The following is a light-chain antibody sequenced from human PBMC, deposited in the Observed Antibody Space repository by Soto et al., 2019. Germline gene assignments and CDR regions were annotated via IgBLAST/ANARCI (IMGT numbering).Light chain of an antibody. V-gene: IGKV2-28*01. CDR1: QSLLHTNGYKY. J-gene: IGKJ5*01. Sequence: DIVLTQSPLSLPVTPGEPASMSCRSSQSLLHTNGYKYLDWYLQKPGQSPQLLIYLGTLRASGVPDRFSGSGSDTDFTLKISRVEAEDVGVYYCMQALQTPITFGQGTRLEIK. CDR3: MQALQTPIT. CDR2: LGT.